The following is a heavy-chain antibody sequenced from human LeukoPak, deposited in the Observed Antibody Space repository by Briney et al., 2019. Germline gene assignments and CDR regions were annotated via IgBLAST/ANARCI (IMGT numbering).Heavy chain of an antibody. CDR3: ARDMGQQLVRDYYYYMDV. V-gene: IGHV1-69*05. CDR1: GSTFSSYD. D-gene: IGHD6-13*01. CDR2: IIPIFGTA. Sequence: SVKVSCKASGSTFSSYDISWVRQAPGQGLEWMGGIIPIFGTANYAQKFQGRVTITTDESTSTAYMELSSLRSEDTAVYYCARDMGQQLVRDYYYYMDVWGKGTTVTVSS. J-gene: IGHJ6*03.